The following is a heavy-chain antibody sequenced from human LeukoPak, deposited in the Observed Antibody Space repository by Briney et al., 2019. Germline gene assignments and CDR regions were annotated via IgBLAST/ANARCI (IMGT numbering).Heavy chain of an antibody. CDR2: TNSDGSST. Sequence: GGSLRVSCAASGFTFSSYWMHWVRQVPGKGLVWVSRTNSDGSSTSYADSVKGRFTISRDNAKNTMYLQMNSLRAEDTAMYYCVRDRKAYNWFDTWGQGTLVTVSS. CDR3: VRDRKAYNWFDT. J-gene: IGHJ5*02. V-gene: IGHV3-74*01. CDR1: GFTFSSYW. D-gene: IGHD1-14*01.